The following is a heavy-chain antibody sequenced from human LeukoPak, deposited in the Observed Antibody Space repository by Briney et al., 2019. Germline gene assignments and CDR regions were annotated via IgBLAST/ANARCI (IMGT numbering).Heavy chain of an antibody. CDR2: IYPGDSDT. J-gene: IGHJ4*02. CDR3: ARHGEKGVYDGYVGGH. CDR1: GYSFTSYW. Sequence: GESLKISCKGSGYSFTSYWIGWVRQMPGKGLEWMGIIYPGDSDTRYSPSFQGQVTISADKSISTAYLQWSSLKASDTAMYYCARHGEKGVYDGYVGGHWGQGTLVTVSS. D-gene: IGHD3-16*01. V-gene: IGHV5-51*01.